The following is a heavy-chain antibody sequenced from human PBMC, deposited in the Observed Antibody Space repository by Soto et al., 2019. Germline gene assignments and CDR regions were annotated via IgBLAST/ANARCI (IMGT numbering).Heavy chain of an antibody. CDR1: GYTFTRSG. CDR2: ISTYNGDT. CDR3: AREGVAPYYYYGMDV. J-gene: IGHJ6*02. D-gene: IGHD5-12*01. Sequence: QVQLVQSGAEVKKPGASVKVSCKASGYTFTRSGISWVRQAPGQGLEWMGWISTYNGDTNYAQTFQGRVTMTTDTPTSTAHMEVRSLRSDDTAVYYCAREGVAPYYYYGMDVWGQGTPVTVSS. V-gene: IGHV1-18*01.